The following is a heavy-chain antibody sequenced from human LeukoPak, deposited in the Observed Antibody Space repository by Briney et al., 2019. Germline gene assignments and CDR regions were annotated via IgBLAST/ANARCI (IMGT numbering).Heavy chain of an antibody. D-gene: IGHD1-7*01. CDR2: ISSSSSYI. J-gene: IGHJ3*01. Sequence: PGGSLRLSCAACGFTFSSYSMNWVRQAPGKGLEWVSSISSSSSYIYYADSVKGRFTISRDNAKNSLYLQMNSLRAEDTAVYYCARDITGTISHWGQGTMVTVSS. CDR3: ARDITGTISH. CDR1: GFTFSSYS. V-gene: IGHV3-21*01.